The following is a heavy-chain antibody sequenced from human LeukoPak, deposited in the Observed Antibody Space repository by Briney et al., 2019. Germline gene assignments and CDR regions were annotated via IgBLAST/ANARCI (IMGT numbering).Heavy chain of an antibody. CDR1: GGSISSGGYS. CDR3: ARAQIRYFDWLLTGPFGY. CDR2: IYHSGST. J-gene: IGHJ4*02. D-gene: IGHD3-9*01. Sequence: SQTLSLTCAVSGGSISSGGYSWSWIRQPPGKGLEWIGYIYHSGSTYYNPSLKSRVTISVDRSKNQFSLKLSSVTAADTAVYYCARAQIRYFDWLLTGPFGYWGQGTLVTVSS. V-gene: IGHV4-30-2*01.